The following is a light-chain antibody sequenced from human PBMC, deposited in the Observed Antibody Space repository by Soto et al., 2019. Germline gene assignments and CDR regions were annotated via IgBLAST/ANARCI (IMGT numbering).Light chain of an antibody. J-gene: IGKJ1*01. Sequence: EIVLTQSPGTLSLSPGERATLSCRASQAINNNVAWYQLKDGQVPRLLIYGASTRAADVPARFSGGGSGTEFTLTISSLQSEDFAGYHCQQYNNWPQTFGQGTKVDIK. CDR2: GAS. V-gene: IGKV3-15*01. CDR1: QAINNN. CDR3: QQYNNWPQT.